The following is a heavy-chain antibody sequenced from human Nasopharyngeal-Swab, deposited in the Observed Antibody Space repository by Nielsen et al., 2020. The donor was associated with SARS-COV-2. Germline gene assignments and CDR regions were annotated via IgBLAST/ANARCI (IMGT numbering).Heavy chain of an antibody. V-gene: IGHV4-34*01. CDR2: INHSGST. Sequence: SETLSLTRTVYGGSFSGYYWSWIRQPPGKGLEWIGEINHSGSTNYNPSLKSRVTISVDTSKNQFSLKLSSVTAADTAVYYCARDNTYCGGDCYGMDVWGQGTTVTVSS. CDR3: ARDNTYCGGDCYGMDV. CDR1: GGSFSGYY. D-gene: IGHD2-21*01. J-gene: IGHJ6*02.